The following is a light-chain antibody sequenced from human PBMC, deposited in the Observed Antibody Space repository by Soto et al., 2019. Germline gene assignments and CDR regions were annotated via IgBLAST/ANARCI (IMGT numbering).Light chain of an antibody. CDR2: AAS. Sequence: EIVLTQSPGTLSLSPGERATLSCRASQSISSSYLAWYQQRPGQAPRLLIYAASSRATGIPDRFSGGGSATDFTLTVSRLEPEDFAVYYCQQYGSAPRTFCQGTKLEIK. V-gene: IGKV3-20*01. CDR1: QSISSSY. CDR3: QQYGSAPRT. J-gene: IGKJ2*01.